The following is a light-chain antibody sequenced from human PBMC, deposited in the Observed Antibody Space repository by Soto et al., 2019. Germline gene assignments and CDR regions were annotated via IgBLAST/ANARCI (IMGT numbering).Light chain of an antibody. V-gene: IGLV9-49*01. CDR2: VGTGGIVG. CDR1: SGYSTYK. CDR3: GADHGSGSNLGVV. Sequence: QSVLTQPPSASASLGASVTLTCTLSSGYSTYKVDWYQQRPGKGPRFVMRVGTGGIVGSKGDGIPDRFSVLGSGLNRYLTIKNIQEEDESDYHCGADHGSGSNLGVVFGGGTKLTVL. J-gene: IGLJ2*01.